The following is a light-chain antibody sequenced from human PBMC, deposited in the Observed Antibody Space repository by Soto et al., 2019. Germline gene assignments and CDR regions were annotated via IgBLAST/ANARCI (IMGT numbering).Light chain of an antibody. V-gene: IGKV3-15*01. J-gene: IGKJ1*01. CDR1: QSLSGN. Sequence: EVVMTQSPATLAGSPGETVTLSCRASQSLSGNLAWYQQKPGQAPRLLIFRASTRATGVPARFSGSGSGTEFTLTISSLQSEDFAVYYCQQRSNWPWTFGQGTKVDI. CDR3: QQRSNWPWT. CDR2: RAS.